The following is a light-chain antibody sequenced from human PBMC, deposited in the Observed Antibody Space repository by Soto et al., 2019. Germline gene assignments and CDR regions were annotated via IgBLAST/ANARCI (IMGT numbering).Light chain of an antibody. V-gene: IGKV3-15*01. CDR1: QSVSSK. Sequence: EIVMPQSPATLSLSPGERVTLSCRASQSVSSKLAWYQQKPGQAPRLLIYGASIRATDIPARFSGSGSGTEFTLTISRLQSEDFAIFYCQQYSNWPYTFGQGTKVDIK. CDR3: QQYSNWPYT. J-gene: IGKJ2*01. CDR2: GAS.